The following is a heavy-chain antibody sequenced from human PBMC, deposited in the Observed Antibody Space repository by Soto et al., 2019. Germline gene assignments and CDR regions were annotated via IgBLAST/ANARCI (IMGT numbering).Heavy chain of an antibody. CDR1: GGTFSSYA. V-gene: IGHV1-69*01. J-gene: IGHJ3*02. CDR3: ARDLILGYCSGGSCYSSDDAFDI. Sequence: QVQLVQSGAEVKKPGSSVKVSYKASGGTFSSYAISWVRQAPGQGLEWMGGIIPIFGTANYAQKFQGRVTITADESTSTAYMELSSLRSEDTAVYYCARDLILGYCSGGSCYSSDDAFDIWGQGTMVTVSS. CDR2: IIPIFGTA. D-gene: IGHD2-15*01.